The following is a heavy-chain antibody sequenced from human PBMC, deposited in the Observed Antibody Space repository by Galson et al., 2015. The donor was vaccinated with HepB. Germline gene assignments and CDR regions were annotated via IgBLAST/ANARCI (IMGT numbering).Heavy chain of an antibody. CDR2: ISYDGSNK. J-gene: IGHJ2*01. CDR1: GFTFSSYG. D-gene: IGHD2-21*01. V-gene: IGHV3-30*03. CDR3: ARDINSPPSRHFDL. Sequence: SLRLSCAASGFTFSSYGMHWVRQAPGKGLEWVAVISYDGSNKYYDVESVKGRFTISRDNSKNTLYLQMNSLRAEDTAMYYCARDINSPPSRHFDLWGRGTLVTVSS.